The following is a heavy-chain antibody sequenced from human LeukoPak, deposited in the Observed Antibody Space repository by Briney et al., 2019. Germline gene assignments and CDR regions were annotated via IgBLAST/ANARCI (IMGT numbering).Heavy chain of an antibody. J-gene: IGHJ4*02. CDR1: GGSISSYY. D-gene: IGHD2-21*02. Sequence: SETLSLTCTVSGGSISSYYWSWIRQPPGKGLEWIGYIYYSGSTNYNPSPKSRVTISVDTSKNQFSLKLSSVTAADTAVYYCARHLAYCGGDCYPDYLDYWGQGTLVTVSS. V-gene: IGHV4-59*08. CDR3: ARHLAYCGGDCYPDYLDY. CDR2: IYYSGST.